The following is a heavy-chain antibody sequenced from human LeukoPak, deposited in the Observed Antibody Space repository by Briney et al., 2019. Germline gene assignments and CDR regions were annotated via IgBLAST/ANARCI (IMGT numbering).Heavy chain of an antibody. D-gene: IGHD4-17*01. V-gene: IGHV4-59*01. CDR3: ARSYGDLRMDV. CDR1: GGSISSYY. CDR2: IYYSGST. Sequence: PSETLSLTCTVSGGSISSYYWSWIRQPPGKGLEWIGYIYYSGSTNYNPSLKSRVTISVDTSKNQFSLKLSSVTAADTAVYYCARSYGDLRMDVWGQGTTVTVSS. J-gene: IGHJ6*02.